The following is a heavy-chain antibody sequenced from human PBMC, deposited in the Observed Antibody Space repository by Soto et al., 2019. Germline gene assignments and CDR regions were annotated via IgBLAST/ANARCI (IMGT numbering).Heavy chain of an antibody. CDR1: GDSVSSSSAV. J-gene: IGHJ5*02. D-gene: IGHD6-6*01. V-gene: IGHV6-1*01. Sequence: SQTLSLTCVISGDSVSSSSAVWIWIRQSPSRGLEWLGRTYYRSKWFNDYAVSVRSRIRITPDTAKNEVSLQLNSATPEDKAVYYRARGLESSSSTDNWCDTWGQETLVTVSS. CDR2: TYYRSKWFN. CDR3: ARGLESSSSTDNWCDT.